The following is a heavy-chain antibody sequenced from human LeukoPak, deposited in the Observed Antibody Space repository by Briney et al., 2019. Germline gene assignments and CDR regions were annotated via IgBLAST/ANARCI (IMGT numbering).Heavy chain of an antibody. CDR1: GFTFEDYA. J-gene: IGHJ4*02. CDR3: AKGGSYYELDY. CDR2: ICWNSGSI. Sequence: GRSLRLSCVASGFTFEDYAMHWVRQAPGKGLEWVSGICWNSGSIGYADSVKGRFTISRDNAKNSLYVQMNSLRAEDMALYYCAKGGSYYELDYWGQGTLVTVSS. D-gene: IGHD1-26*01. V-gene: IGHV3-9*03.